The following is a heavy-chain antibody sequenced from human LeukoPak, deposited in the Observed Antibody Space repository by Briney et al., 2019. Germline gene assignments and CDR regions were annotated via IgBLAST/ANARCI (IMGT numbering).Heavy chain of an antibody. CDR1: GDSINTYY. CDR2: FSTSRKS. J-gene: IGHJ4*02. V-gene: IGHV4-4*07. CDR3: AREYAENPYDYIKKYYFDY. Sequence: PSETLSFTCTVSGDSINTYYWSWIRQPAGKGLEWIGRFSTSRKSDYNPSLKSRVTMSVDTSKNQFSLKLRSMTAADMGVYYCAREYAENPYDYIKKYYFDYWGQGALVTVSS. D-gene: IGHD4-11*01.